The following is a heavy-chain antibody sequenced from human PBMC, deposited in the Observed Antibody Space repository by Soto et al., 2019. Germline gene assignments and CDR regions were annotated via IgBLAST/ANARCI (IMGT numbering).Heavy chain of an antibody. J-gene: IGHJ2*01. Sequence: EVQLLESGGGLVQPGGSLRLSCAASGFTFSSYAMNWVRHAPGKGLEWVSVSGSGGSTYYADAVKGRFTISRDNSKNTLYLQMNSLRAEDTAVYYCAKRTVGWYFDLWGRGTLVTVSS. CDR1: GFTFSSYA. CDR2: SGSGGST. CDR3: AKRTVGWYFDL. V-gene: IGHV3-23*01. D-gene: IGHD4-17*01.